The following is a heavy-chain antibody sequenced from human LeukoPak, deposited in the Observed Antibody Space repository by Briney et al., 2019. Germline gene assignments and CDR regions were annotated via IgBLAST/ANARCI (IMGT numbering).Heavy chain of an antibody. D-gene: IGHD3-10*01. V-gene: IGHV4-61*02. CDR3: ASHYSEWGIDAFDI. CDR2: IQPSGNT. J-gene: IGHJ3*02. Sequence: SETLSLTCTASSGSTKNDSYYWSWIRQPAGKGLEWIGRIQPSGNTMYNPSLESRVTISIGTSKKEFSLSPSSVTAADTAVYYCASHYSEWGIDAFDIWGQGTVVTVSS. CDR1: SGSTKNDSYY.